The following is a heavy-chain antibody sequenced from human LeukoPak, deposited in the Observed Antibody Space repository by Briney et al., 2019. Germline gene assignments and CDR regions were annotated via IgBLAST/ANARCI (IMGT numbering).Heavy chain of an antibody. Sequence: GASVKVSCKTSGYTFTYYYVHWVRQAPGQGIEWVGWINPNSGSTSYIQKFQGWVTLTRDTSITTVYMEFSRLRSDDTAVYYCARARDYCTSTRCYSPHHYGIDVWGQGTTVIVSS. CDR2: INPNSGST. CDR3: ARARDYCTSTRCYSPHHYGIDV. CDR1: GYTFTYYY. J-gene: IGHJ6*02. D-gene: IGHD2-2*02. V-gene: IGHV1-2*04.